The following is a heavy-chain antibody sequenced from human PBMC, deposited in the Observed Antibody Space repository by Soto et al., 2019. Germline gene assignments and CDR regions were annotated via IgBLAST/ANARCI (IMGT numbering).Heavy chain of an antibody. CDR1: GFTFSRYG. CDR2: IVNDGSDR. Sequence: GGSLRLSCVGSGFTFSRYGMHWLRQAPGEGLEWMAVIVNDGSDRDYAASVAGRFTISRDNSKNTLYLQMDNLGVDDTAMYYCARDDVYGANELDYGGQGTLVRVPS. CDR3: ARDDVYGANELDY. V-gene: IGHV3-33*01. D-gene: IGHD4-17*01. J-gene: IGHJ4*02.